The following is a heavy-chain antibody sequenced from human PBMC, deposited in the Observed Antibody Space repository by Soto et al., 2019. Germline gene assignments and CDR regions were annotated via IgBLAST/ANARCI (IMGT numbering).Heavy chain of an antibody. CDR2: IYYSGST. CDR1: GGSISSGGYY. Sequence: PSETLSLTCTVSGGSISSGGYYWSWIRQHPGKGLEWIGYIYYSGSTYYNPSLKSRVTISVDTSKNQFSLKLSSVTAADTAVYYCARGVVPAAIPYYYYYMDVWGKGTTVTVSS. V-gene: IGHV4-31*03. J-gene: IGHJ6*03. CDR3: ARGVVPAAIPYYYYYMDV. D-gene: IGHD2-2*01.